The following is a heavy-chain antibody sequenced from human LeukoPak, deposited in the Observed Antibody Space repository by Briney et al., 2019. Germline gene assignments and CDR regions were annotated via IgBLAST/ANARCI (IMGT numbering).Heavy chain of an antibody. J-gene: IGHJ4*02. CDR2: IWYDGSNK. CDR3: ARGIAAAPYYFDY. Sequence: PGRSLRLSCAASGFTFSSYGMHWVRQAPGEGLEGVAVIWYDGSNKYYADSVKGRFTISRDNSKNTLYLQMNSLRAEDTAVYYCARGIAAAPYYFDYWGQGTLVTVSS. D-gene: IGHD6-13*01. CDR1: GFTFSSYG. V-gene: IGHV3-33*01.